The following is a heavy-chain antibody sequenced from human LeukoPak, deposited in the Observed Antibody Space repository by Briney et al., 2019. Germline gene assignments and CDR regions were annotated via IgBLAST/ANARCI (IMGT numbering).Heavy chain of an antibody. Sequence: GESLKISCKAFGYSFADYWIGWVRPVPGKGLEWMGIIYPGDSDTRYSPSFQGQVTISADKSISTAYLQWSSLKASDTAMYYCARSGVVTSYQYMDVWGTGTTVTVSS. D-gene: IGHD3-3*01. CDR3: ARSGVVTSYQYMDV. CDR2: IYPGDSDT. J-gene: IGHJ6*03. CDR1: GYSFADYW. V-gene: IGHV5-51*01.